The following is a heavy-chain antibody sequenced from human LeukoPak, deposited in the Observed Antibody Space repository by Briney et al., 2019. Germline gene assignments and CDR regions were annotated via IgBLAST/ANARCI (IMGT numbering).Heavy chain of an antibody. CDR1: GGSISSSSYY. CDR2: IHYSGST. D-gene: IGHD2-15*01. J-gene: IGHJ6*03. Sequence: SETLSLTCTVSGGSISSSSYYWSWIRQPPGKGLEWIGYIHYSGSTNYNPSLKSRVTISVDTSKNDFSLKLSSVTAADTAVYYCARTTEGYCRGSTCHYYYYYMNVWGKGTTVTVSS. V-gene: IGHV4-61*03. CDR3: ARTTEGYCRGSTCHYYYYYMNV.